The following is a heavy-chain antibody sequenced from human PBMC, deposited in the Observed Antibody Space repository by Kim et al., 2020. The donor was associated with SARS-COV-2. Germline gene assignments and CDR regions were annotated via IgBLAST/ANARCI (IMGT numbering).Heavy chain of an antibody. Sequence: GGSLRLSCAASGSTFTNNWMSWVRQVPGKGLEWVANVKQDGSEKFYVDSVKGRFTISRDNAKNSVYLQMNSLRDEDTVIYYCARDARGDRYFDVWGRGTLVTVSS. J-gene: IGHJ2*01. CDR1: GSTFTNNW. V-gene: IGHV3-7*03. CDR2: VKQDGSEK. CDR3: ARDARGDRYFDV.